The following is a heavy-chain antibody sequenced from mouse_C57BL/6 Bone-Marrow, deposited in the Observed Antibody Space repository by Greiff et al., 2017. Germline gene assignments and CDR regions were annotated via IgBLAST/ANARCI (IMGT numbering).Heavy chain of an antibody. CDR1: GYTFTSYW. Sequence: VQLQQPGAELVMPGASVKLSCKASGYTFTSYWMHWVKQRPGQGLEWIGEIDPSDSYTNYNQKFQGKSTLTVDKSSSTAYMQLSSLTSEDSAVYYCARENYYYGSAWFAYWGQGTLVTVSA. CDR3: ARENYYYGSAWFAY. CDR2: IDPSDSYT. V-gene: IGHV1-69*01. D-gene: IGHD1-1*01. J-gene: IGHJ3*01.